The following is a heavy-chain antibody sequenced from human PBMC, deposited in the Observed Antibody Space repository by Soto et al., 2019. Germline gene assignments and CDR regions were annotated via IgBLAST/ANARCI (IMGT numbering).Heavy chain of an antibody. Sequence: QVQLVQSGAEVKKPGSSVKVSCKASGGSISSFANSWVRQAPGQGLDWMGGIIPIFDSANYAQKFQGRVTITADASTSTVYMELSSLRSEDTAVYYCARDDGSGWFFEAAWGQGTLVTVSS. D-gene: IGHD6-19*01. J-gene: IGHJ5*02. V-gene: IGHV1-69*12. CDR1: GGSISSFA. CDR3: ARDDGSGWFFEAA. CDR2: IIPIFDSA.